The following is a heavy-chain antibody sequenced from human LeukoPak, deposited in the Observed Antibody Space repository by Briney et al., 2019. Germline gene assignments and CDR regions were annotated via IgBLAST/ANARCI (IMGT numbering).Heavy chain of an antibody. CDR2: IYSGGST. CDR1: GFTVSSNY. CDR3: ARVPLGSSLWSMDV. J-gene: IGHJ6*03. V-gene: IGHV3-66*01. Sequence: GGSLRLSCAASGFTVSSNYMSWVRQAPGKGLEWVSVIYSGGSTYYADSVKGRFTISRDNSKNTLYLQMNSLRAEDTAVYYCARVPLGSSLWSMDVWGKGTTVTISS. D-gene: IGHD3-10*01.